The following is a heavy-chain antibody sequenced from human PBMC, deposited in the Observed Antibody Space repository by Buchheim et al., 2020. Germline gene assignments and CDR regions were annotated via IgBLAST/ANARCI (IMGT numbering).Heavy chain of an antibody. CDR2: IYYSGST. D-gene: IGHD1-1*01. Sequence: QLQLQESGPGLVKPSETLSLTCTVSGGSISSSSYYWGWIRQPPGKGLEWIGSIYYSGSTYYNPSFKSRVTISVDTSKNQFSLKLSSVTAADTAVYYCARQGVAEQNVIDYWGQGTL. V-gene: IGHV4-39*01. J-gene: IGHJ4*02. CDR1: GGSISSSSYY. CDR3: ARQGVAEQNVIDY.